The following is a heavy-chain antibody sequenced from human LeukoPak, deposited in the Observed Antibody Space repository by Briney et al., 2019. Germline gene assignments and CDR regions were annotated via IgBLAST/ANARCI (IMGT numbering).Heavy chain of an antibody. V-gene: IGHV3-21*01. CDR2: ISSSSSYI. Sequence: GGSLRFSCAASVFTFSSYSMNWVRQAPGKGLEWVSSISSSSSYIYYADSVKGRFTISRDNAKNSLYLQMNSLRAEDTAVYYCARDGYSSSWYEAYFDYWGQGTLVTVSS. J-gene: IGHJ4*02. CDR3: ARDGYSSSWYEAYFDY. D-gene: IGHD6-13*01. CDR1: VFTFSSYS.